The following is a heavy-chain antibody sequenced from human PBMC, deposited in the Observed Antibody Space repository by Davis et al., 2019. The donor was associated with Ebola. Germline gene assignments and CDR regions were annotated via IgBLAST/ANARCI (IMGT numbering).Heavy chain of an antibody. D-gene: IGHD2-15*01. CDR1: GGSLRGYY. Sequence: SETLFLTCAVYGGSLRGYYWSWIRQSPGKGLEWIGDINHSGFTNHNSSLKSRLSISVDTSKNHLSLKLTSVTAADTAVYYCARDRVADDALDIWGQGTMVTVSS. J-gene: IGHJ3*02. CDR3: ARDRVADDALDI. CDR2: INHSGFT. V-gene: IGHV4-34*01.